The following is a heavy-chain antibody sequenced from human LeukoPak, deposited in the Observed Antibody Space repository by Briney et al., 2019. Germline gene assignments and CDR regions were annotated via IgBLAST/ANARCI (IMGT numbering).Heavy chain of an antibody. J-gene: IGHJ6*03. Sequence: SETLSLTCTVSGGSISSSSYYWGWIRQPPGKGLEWIGSIYYSGSTYYNPSLKSRVTISVDTSKNQFSLKLSSVTAADTAVYYCARVVPYYCYMDVWGKGTTVTVSS. CDR3: ARVVPYYCYMDV. D-gene: IGHD2-15*01. CDR2: IYYSGST. CDR1: GGSISSSSYY. V-gene: IGHV4-39*01.